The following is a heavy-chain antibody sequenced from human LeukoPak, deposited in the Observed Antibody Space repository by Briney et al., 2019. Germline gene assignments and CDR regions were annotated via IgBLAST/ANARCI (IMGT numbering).Heavy chain of an antibody. CDR1: GGSISSSSYY. J-gene: IGHJ4*02. D-gene: IGHD3-3*01. CDR2: IYYSGST. CDR3: ARLQTIFGVVISFDY. Sequence: SETLSLTWTVYGGSISSSSYYWGWLRQPPVRGLEWIGSIYYSGSTYYNPSLKSRVTISVDTSTNQFSLKLSSVTAADTAVYDCARLQTIFGVVISFDYSGQGTLVTVS. V-gene: IGHV4-39*01.